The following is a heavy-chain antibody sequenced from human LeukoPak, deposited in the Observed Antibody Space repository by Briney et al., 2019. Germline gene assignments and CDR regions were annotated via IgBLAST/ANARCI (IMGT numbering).Heavy chain of an antibody. V-gene: IGHV1-69*05. D-gene: IGHD2-21*02. J-gene: IGHJ4*02. CDR3: ASHIYCGGDCYPLFDY. CDR2: IIPIFGTA. CDR1: GGTFSSYA. Sequence: GASVKVSCKASGGTFSSYAISWVRQAPGQGLEWMGGIIPIFGTANYAQKFQGRVTITTDESTSTAYMELSSLRSEDTAVYYCASHIYCGGDCYPLFDYWGREPWSPSPQ.